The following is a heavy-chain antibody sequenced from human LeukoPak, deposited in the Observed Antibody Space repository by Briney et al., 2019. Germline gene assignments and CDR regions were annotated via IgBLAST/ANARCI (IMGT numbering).Heavy chain of an antibody. J-gene: IGHJ4*02. CDR2: INHSGNT. D-gene: IGHD7-27*01. CDR3: AKQGRKSDFDF. CDR1: GGSISSYY. V-gene: IGHV4-34*01. Sequence: SETLSLTCTISGGSISSYYWSWIRQPPGKGLEWIGEINHSGNTNYNPSLKSRVTVSVDTSKNQFSLKMTSLTAADTAVYYCAKQGRKSDFDFWGQGTLVTVSA.